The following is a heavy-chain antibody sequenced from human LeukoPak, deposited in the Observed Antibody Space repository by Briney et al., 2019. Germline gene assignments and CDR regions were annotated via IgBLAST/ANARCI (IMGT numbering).Heavy chain of an antibody. CDR2: ISGSGGST. V-gene: IGHV3-23*01. CDR1: GFTFSSYA. J-gene: IGHJ4*02. D-gene: IGHD3-10*01. CDR3: AKDMEGSVADYFDY. Sequence: GGSLRLSCAASGFTFSSYAMSWVRQAPGKGLEWVSAISGSGGSTYYADSVKGRFTISRDNSKNTLYLRMNSLRADDTAVYYCAKDMEGSVADYFDYWGQGTLVTVSS.